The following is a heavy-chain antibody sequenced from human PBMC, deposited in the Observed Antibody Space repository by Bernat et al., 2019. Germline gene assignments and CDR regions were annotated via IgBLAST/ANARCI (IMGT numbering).Heavy chain of an antibody. V-gene: IGHV3-30-3*01. J-gene: IGHJ6*02. CDR1: GFTFSSYA. D-gene: IGHD6-13*01. CDR3: ARDRPTGYSSSWGNYYDYYGMDV. CDR2: ISYDGSNK. Sequence: QVQLVESGGGVVQPGRSLRLSCAASGFTFSSYAMHWVRQAPGKGLEWVAVISYDGSNKYYADSVKGRFTISRDNSKNTLYLQMNSLRAEDTAVYYCARDRPTGYSSSWGNYYDYYGMDVWGQGTTVTVSS.